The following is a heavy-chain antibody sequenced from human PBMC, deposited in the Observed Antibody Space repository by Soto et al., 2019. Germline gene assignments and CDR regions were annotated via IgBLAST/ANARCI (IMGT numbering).Heavy chain of an antibody. CDR3: AREGRVVGT. V-gene: IGHV4-59*01. J-gene: IGHJ4*02. CDR1: GVSMSIYD. D-gene: IGHD2-2*01. Sequence: SSTXALTCAVSGVSMSIYDFVWIRQPPGKGLEFIGYIYYSGSTNYNPSLKSRVTISVDTSKNQFSLKLSSVTAADTAVYYCAREGRVVGTWGQGTLVTVSS. CDR2: IYYSGST.